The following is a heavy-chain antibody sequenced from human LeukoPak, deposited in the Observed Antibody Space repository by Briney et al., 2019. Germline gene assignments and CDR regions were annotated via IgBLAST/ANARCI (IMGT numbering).Heavy chain of an antibody. J-gene: IGHJ4*02. CDR2: ITGSGGTT. CDR3: ARDRRGAILYFDS. V-gene: IGHV3-23*01. CDR1: GFSFSSYG. D-gene: IGHD3-10*01. Sequence: GGSLRLSCAASGFSFSSYGMSWVRQAPGKGLEWISAITGSGGTTYYADSVEGRFTISRDNSKNTLYLQVNSLRAEDTAVYYCARDRRGAILYFDSWGQGTLVTVSS.